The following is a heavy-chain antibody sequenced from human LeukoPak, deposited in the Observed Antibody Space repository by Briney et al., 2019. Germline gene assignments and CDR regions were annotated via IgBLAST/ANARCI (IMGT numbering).Heavy chain of an antibody. D-gene: IGHD4-23*01. V-gene: IGHV3-30*02. CDR1: GLTFTSHG. Sequence: GGSLRLSCAPSGLTFTSHGFHWVRQAAGKGLEWVAFIRNDGSDTYHANSVKGRFSISRDSSKNTVYLHMNSLRAEDTAVYYCARDRGKDYFDNWGQGTQVTVSS. CDR2: IRNDGSDT. J-gene: IGHJ4*02. CDR3: ARDRGKDYFDN.